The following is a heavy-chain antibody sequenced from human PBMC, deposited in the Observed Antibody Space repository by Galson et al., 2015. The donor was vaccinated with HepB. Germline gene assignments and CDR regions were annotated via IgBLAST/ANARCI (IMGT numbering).Heavy chain of an antibody. CDR1: GFPVSSYY. D-gene: IGHD1-20*01. CDR2: IYSGGNP. V-gene: IGHV3-53*01. Sequence: SLRLSCAASGFPVSSYYMSWVRQAPGKGLEWVSLIYSGGNPDYADSVKGRFTLSRERFKKTLYLKMNSLRAEDTAVYYCARQAITGTDSFDIWGRGTVVTVSS. J-gene: IGHJ3*02. CDR3: ARQAITGTDSFDI.